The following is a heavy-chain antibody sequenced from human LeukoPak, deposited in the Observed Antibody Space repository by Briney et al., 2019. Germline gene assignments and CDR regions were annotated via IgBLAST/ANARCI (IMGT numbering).Heavy chain of an antibody. CDR2: ISYDGTNK. V-gene: IGHV3-30*18. CDR3: AKGGDDYDSSGDDH. J-gene: IGHJ4*02. CDR1: GFTFSNYG. Sequence: GGSLRLSCAASGFTFSNYGMHWVRQAPGKGLEWVSLISYDGTNKFYADSVKGRFTISRDNSKNTLYLQMNSLRAEDTAVYYCAKGGDDYDSSGDDHWGQGILVTVSS. D-gene: IGHD3-22*01.